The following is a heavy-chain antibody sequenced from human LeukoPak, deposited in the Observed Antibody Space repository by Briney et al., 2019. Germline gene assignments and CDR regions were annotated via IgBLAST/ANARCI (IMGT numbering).Heavy chain of an antibody. CDR3: GSGYNWFDP. J-gene: IGHJ5*02. CDR2: IKQDGSAK. CDR1: GFTFSSYN. D-gene: IGHD5-12*01. Sequence: PGGSLRLSCAASGFTFSSYNMNWVRRAPGKGLEWVANIKQDGSAKYYVDSVKGRFTISRDNAKNSLYLQMNSLRAEDTAVYYCGSGYNWFDPWGQGTLVTVSS. V-gene: IGHV3-7*01.